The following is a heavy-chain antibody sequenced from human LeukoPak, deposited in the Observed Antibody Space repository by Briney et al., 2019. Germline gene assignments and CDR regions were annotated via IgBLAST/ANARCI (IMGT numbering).Heavy chain of an antibody. CDR2: IYHSGST. CDR1: GGSISSSSYY. J-gene: IGHJ4*02. D-gene: IGHD3/OR15-3a*01. Sequence: SETLSPTCTVSGGSISSSSYYWGWIRQPPGKGLEWIGSIYHSGSTYYNPSLKSRVTISVDTSKNQFSLKLSSVTAADTAVYYCARQTGSGLFILPGGQGTLVTVSS. V-gene: IGHV4-39*01. CDR3: ARQTGSGLFILP.